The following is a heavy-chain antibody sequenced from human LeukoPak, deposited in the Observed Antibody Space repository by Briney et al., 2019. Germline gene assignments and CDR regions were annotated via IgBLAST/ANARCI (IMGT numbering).Heavy chain of an antibody. Sequence: ASVKVSCKASGYTFTSYDINWVRQATGQGLEWMGWMNPNSGNTGYAQKFQGRVTITRNTSISTAYMELGSLRSEDTAVYYCARVGYSYGYSYYYYMDVWGKGTTVTVSS. CDR2: MNPNSGNT. CDR3: ARVGYSYGYSYYYYMDV. J-gene: IGHJ6*03. V-gene: IGHV1-8*03. D-gene: IGHD5-18*01. CDR1: GYTFTSYD.